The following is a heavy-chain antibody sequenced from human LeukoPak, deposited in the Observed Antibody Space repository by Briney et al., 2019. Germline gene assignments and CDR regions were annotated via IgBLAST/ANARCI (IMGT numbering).Heavy chain of an antibody. D-gene: IGHD5-12*01. J-gene: IGHJ4*02. CDR1: GGTFSSYA. CDR2: IIPILGIA. Sequence: GASVKVSCKASGGTFSSYAISWVRQAPGQGPEWMGRIIPILGIANYAQKFQGRVTITADKSMSTAYMELSSLRSEDTAVYYCAIDGYDPFDYWGQGTLVTVSS. CDR3: AIDGYDPFDY. V-gene: IGHV1-69*04.